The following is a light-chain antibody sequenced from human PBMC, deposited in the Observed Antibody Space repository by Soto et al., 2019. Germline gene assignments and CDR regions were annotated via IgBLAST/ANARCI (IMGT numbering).Light chain of an antibody. J-gene: IGKJ4*01. V-gene: IGKV4-1*01. CDR2: WAF. CDR3: LQYSSTPG. Sequence: DIVMTQSPDSLAVSLGERATINCKPSQSVLYSSNNKNYLAWYQQKPGQPPKLLIYWAFTRESGVPDRFSGSGSGTDFTLTISSLQAEDVAVYYCLQYSSTPGFGGGTKVDIK. CDR1: QSVLYSSNNKNY.